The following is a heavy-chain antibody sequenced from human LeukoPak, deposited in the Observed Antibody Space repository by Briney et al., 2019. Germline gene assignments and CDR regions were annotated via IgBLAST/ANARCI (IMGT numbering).Heavy chain of an antibody. V-gene: IGHV3-23*01. Sequence: GGSLRLPCTASGFTFSSYTMSWVRQAPGKGLRWVSTITTGGPNTYYADSVKGRFTVSRDDSKNTLYLQMNSLRAEDTAVYYCAKDGGLWVSAHWGDSWGRGTLVTVSS. J-gene: IGHJ4*02. CDR1: GFTFSSYT. D-gene: IGHD7-27*01. CDR2: ITTGGPNT. CDR3: AKDGGLWVSAHWGDS.